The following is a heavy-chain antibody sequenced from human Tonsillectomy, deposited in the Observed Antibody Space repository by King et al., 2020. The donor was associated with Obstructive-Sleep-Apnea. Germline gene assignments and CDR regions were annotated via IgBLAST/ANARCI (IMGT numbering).Heavy chain of an antibody. Sequence: VQLQESGPGLVKPSQTLSLTCTVSGVSISSGGHYWSWIRQHPGKGLAGIGDIYYSGCTYYNPSLKSRFTMSVDTSKNQFSLKLSSVTAADTAVYYCARGEETYYSDYWGQGTLVTVSS. V-gene: IGHV4-31*03. CDR2: IYYSGCT. CDR1: GVSISSGGHY. J-gene: IGHJ4*02. CDR3: ARGEETYYSDY.